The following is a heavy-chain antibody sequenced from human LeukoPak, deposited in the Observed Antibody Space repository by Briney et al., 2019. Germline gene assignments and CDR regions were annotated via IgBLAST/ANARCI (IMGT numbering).Heavy chain of an antibody. J-gene: IGHJ4*02. CDR3: ARALLWFGELVR. Sequence: GASVKVSCKTSGYSFTAFYIHWVRQAPGQGLEWMGWINPNSGGTNYAQKFQGRVTMTWDTSISTAYMELSRLRSDDTAVYSRARALLWFGELVRWGQGTLVTVSS. D-gene: IGHD3-10*01. CDR1: GYSFTAFY. V-gene: IGHV1-2*02. CDR2: INPNSGGT.